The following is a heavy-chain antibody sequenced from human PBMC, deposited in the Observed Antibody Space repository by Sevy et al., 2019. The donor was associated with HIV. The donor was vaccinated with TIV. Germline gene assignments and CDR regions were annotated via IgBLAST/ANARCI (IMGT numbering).Heavy chain of an antibody. D-gene: IGHD3-22*01. CDR3: ASHNYSDRSGYYYPVWFDY. CDR2: IFYSGSP. CDR1: SGSISSSTYY. V-gene: IGHV4-39*01. Sequence: LSLTCTVSSGSISSSTYYWAWIRQPPGKGLEWIGSIFYSGSPYYNPSLQSRLTISVDTSKNQFSLKLSSVTATDTAVYYCASHNYSDRSGYYYPVWFDYWGRGTLVTVSS. J-gene: IGHJ4*02.